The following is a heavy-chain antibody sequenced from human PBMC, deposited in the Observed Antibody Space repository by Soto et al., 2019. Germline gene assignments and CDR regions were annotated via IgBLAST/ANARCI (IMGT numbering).Heavy chain of an antibody. CDR1: GYTLTELS. V-gene: IGHV1-24*01. D-gene: IGHD3-22*01. J-gene: IGHJ3*02. CDR2: FDPEDGET. Sequence: GASVKVSCKVSGYTLTELSMHWVRQAPGKGLEWMGGFDPEDGETIYAQKFQGRVTMTEDTSTDTAYMELSSLRSEDTAVYYCATDLLLKDYYDSSGADAFDIWGQGTMVTVSS. CDR3: ATDLLLKDYYDSSGADAFDI.